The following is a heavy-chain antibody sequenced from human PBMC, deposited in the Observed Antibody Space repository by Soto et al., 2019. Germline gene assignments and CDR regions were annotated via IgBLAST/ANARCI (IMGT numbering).Heavy chain of an antibody. CDR2: IKEDGSEK. CDR1: GFTFGRHW. J-gene: IGHJ6*02. D-gene: IGHD3-16*01. CDR3: ARVANSFGGMDV. V-gene: IGHV3-7*05. Sequence: EVQLVESGGGLVQPGGSLRLSCVVSGFTFGRHWMSWVRQAPGKGLEWVANIKEDGSEKNTVDSLKGRFTISRDNARNSVYLQMSSLRAEDTAVYYCARVANSFGGMDVWGQGTTVIVS.